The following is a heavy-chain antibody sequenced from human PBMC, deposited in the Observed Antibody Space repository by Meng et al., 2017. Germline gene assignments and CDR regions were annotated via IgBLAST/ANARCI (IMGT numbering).Heavy chain of an antibody. D-gene: IGHD3-10*01. J-gene: IGHJ4*02. CDR3: ERSPKAYYYGSGSLKPRYYFDY. V-gene: IGHV4-39*07. Sequence: LRLSCTVSGGSISSSSYYWGWIRQPPGKGLEWIGSIYYSGRTYYNPSLKSRVTISVDTSKNQFSLKLSSVTAADTAVYYCERSPKAYYYGSGSLKPRYYFDYWGQGTLVTVSS. CDR1: GGSISSSSYY. CDR2: IYYSGRT.